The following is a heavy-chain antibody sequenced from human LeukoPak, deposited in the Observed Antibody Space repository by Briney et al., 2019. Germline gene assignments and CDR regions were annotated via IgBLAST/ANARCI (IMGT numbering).Heavy chain of an antibody. CDR1: DYSISSAYY. CDR3: ARLGYCSSTSCYPVN. J-gene: IGHJ4*02. V-gene: IGHV4-38-2*01. Sequence: PSEIVSLTCDVSDYSISSAYYWGWIRQPPGKGLEWIASIHHSGSTDYNPSLKSRVTISIDTSKNQFSLNLRFVTATDTAVYYCARLGYCSSTSCYPVNWGQGTRVTVSS. CDR2: IHHSGST. D-gene: IGHD2-2*01.